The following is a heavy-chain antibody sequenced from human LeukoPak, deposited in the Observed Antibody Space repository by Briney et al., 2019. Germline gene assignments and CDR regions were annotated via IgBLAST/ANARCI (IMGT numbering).Heavy chain of an antibody. J-gene: IGHJ3*02. D-gene: IGHD5-18*01. CDR2: ISYDGSNK. CDR1: GFTFSSYA. Sequence: GGSLRLSCAASGFTFSSYAMHWVRQAPGKGLEWVAAISYDGSNKYSADSVKGRFTISRDNSKNTLYLQMNSLRADDTAVYYCAGVDAAMPAAFDIWGQGTTVTVSS. CDR3: AGVDAAMPAAFDI. V-gene: IGHV3-30*04.